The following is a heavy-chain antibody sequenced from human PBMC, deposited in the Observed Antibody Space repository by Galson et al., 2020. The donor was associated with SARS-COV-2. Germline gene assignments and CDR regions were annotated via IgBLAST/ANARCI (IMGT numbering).Heavy chain of an antibody. Sequence: SLKISCKGSGYSFTSYWIGWVRQMPGKGLEWLGIISPGDSDTRYSPSFQGQVTISADKSISTAYLQWSSLKASDTAMYYCARLRGEYCSSTSCYYLGYGMDVWGQGTTVTVSS. D-gene: IGHD2-2*01. CDR3: ARLRGEYCSSTSCYYLGYGMDV. J-gene: IGHJ6*02. CDR1: GYSFTSYW. CDR2: ISPGDSDT. V-gene: IGHV5-51*01.